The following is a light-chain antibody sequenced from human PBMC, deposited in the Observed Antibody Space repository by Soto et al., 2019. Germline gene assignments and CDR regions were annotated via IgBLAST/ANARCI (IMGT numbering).Light chain of an antibody. V-gene: IGKV3-11*01. CDR3: LQRSVGFT. CDR2: GAS. Sequence: EILMTQSPVTLSVSPGERATLSCRASQSVSSNLAWYQQKPGQAPSLLIYGASKRAPGISARFSGSGSGTDFTLTISSLEPEDFAVYHCLQRSVGFTFGPGTKLDLK. J-gene: IGKJ3*01. CDR1: QSVSSN.